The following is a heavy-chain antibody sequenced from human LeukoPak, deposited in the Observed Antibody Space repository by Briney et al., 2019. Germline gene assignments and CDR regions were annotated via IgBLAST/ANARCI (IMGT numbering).Heavy chain of an antibody. V-gene: IGHV3-7*01. J-gene: IGHJ4*02. D-gene: IGHD6-13*01. CDR2: IKQDGSEK. CDR3: ARRGYSSSWYGPPFDY. CDR1: GFTFSNYW. Sequence: GGSLRLSCAASGFTFSNYWMSWVRQAPGKGLEWVANIKQDGSEKYYVDSVKGRFTISRDNAKNSLYLQINSLRAEDTAVFYCARRGYSSSWYGPPFDYWGQGTLVTVSS.